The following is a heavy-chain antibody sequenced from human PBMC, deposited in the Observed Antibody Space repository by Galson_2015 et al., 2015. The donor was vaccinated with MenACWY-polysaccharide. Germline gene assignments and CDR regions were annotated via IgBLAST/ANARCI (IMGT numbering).Heavy chain of an antibody. CDR2: IYWDDDK. D-gene: IGHD3-9*01. V-gene: IGHV2-5*02. CDR1: GFSLSTSGVG. CDR3: AHISVYDTLTGYRGYYYYYMDV. Sequence: PALVKPTQTLTLACTFSGFSLSTSGVGVGWIRQPPGKALEWLALIYWDDDKRYSPSLKSRLTITKDTSKNHVVLTMTNMDPVDTATYYCAHISVYDTLTGYRGYYYYYMDVWGKGAAVTVSS. J-gene: IGHJ6*03.